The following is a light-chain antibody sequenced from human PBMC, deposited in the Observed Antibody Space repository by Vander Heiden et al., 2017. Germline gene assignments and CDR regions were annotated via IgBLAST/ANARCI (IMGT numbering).Light chain of an antibody. CDR2: CIN. CDR1: SSNIGSKY. CDR3: SASHDSMRGLVV. V-gene: IGLV1-47*02. Sequence: QSVLTQPPSASGTPGQRVTISCSGSSSNIGSKYVNWYQPLPGKALKLLIVCINQRPSGVPDRFSCPKSGTYASPATTALRSEDEADEFGSASHDSMRGLVVCGTGTKVNV. J-gene: IGLJ1*01.